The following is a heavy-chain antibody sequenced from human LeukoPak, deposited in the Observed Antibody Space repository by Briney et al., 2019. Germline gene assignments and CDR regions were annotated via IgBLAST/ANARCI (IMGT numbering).Heavy chain of an antibody. CDR2: ISGSGGST. Sequence: GGSLRLSCAASGFTFSSYGMSWVRQAPGKGLEWVSAISGSGGSTYYADSVKGRFTISRDNSKNTLYLQMNSLRAEDTALYYCAKASLAAGDGDYFDYWGQGTLVTVSS. CDR3: AKASLAAGDGDYFDY. D-gene: IGHD6-13*01. CDR1: GFTFSSYG. J-gene: IGHJ4*02. V-gene: IGHV3-23*01.